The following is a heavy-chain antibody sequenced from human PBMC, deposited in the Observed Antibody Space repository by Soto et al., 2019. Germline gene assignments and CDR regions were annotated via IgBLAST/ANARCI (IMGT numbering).Heavy chain of an antibody. Sequence: ASVKVSCKASGYTFSGYSITWLRQSPGQGLEWMGRISGYNGNTNYARTLRGRLTLTTDTSTSTAYMELRSLTSDDTAVYYCARDVFCGGAPACPDMDVWGQGTTVTVSS. CDR1: GYTFSGYS. CDR3: ARDVFCGGAPACPDMDV. J-gene: IGHJ6*02. V-gene: IGHV1-18*04. D-gene: IGHD2-21*01. CDR2: ISGYNGNT.